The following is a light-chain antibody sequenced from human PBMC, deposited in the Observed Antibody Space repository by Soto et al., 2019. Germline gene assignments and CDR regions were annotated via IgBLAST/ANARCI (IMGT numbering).Light chain of an antibody. V-gene: IGKV1-5*01. CDR1: QSISSW. J-gene: IGKJ4*01. CDR2: DAS. Sequence: DIQMTQSPSTLSASVGDRVTITCRASQSISSWLAWYQQKPGKAHKLLIYDASSLESGVPSRFSGSGSGTEFTLTISSLQPDDFATYYCQQYNSYSPALNFGGGTKVEIK. CDR3: QQYNSYSPALN.